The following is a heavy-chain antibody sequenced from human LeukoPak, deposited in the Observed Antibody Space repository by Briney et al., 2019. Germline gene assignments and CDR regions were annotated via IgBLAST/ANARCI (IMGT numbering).Heavy chain of an antibody. D-gene: IGHD6-13*01. J-gene: IGHJ4*02. CDR3: ARGGKFGYSSSWYSPDY. CDR2: IIPIFGTA. CDR1: GGTFSSYA. Sequence: SVKVSCKASGGTFSSYAISWVRQAPGQGLEWMGGIIPIFGTANYAQKFQGRVTITTDESTSTAYMELSSLRSEDTAVYYCARGGKFGYSSSWYSPDYWAREPWSPSPQ. V-gene: IGHV1-69*05.